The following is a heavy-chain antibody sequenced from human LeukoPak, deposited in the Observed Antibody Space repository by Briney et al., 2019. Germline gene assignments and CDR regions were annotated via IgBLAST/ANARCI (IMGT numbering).Heavy chain of an antibody. Sequence: GRSLRLSCAASGFTFSSYAMHWVRQAPGKGLEWVAVISYDGSNKYYADSVKGRFTISRDNSKNTLYLQMNSLRAEDTAVYYCARDFAVGFFEWLGYFDYWGQGTLVTVSS. D-gene: IGHD3-3*02. V-gene: IGHV3-30-3*01. J-gene: IGHJ4*02. CDR2: ISYDGSNK. CDR1: GFTFSSYA. CDR3: ARDFAVGFFEWLGYFDY.